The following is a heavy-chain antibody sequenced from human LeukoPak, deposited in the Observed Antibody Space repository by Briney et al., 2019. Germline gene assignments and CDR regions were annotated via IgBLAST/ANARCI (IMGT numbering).Heavy chain of an antibody. Sequence: GASVKVSCKASGGTFSSYAISWVRQAPGQGLEWMGGIIPIFGTANYAQKFQGRVTITADESTSTAYMELSSLRSEDTAVYYCASFSTRYYYDSSGYYYWDYWGQGTLVIVSS. CDR3: ASFSTRYYYDSSGYYYWDY. CDR1: GGTFSSYA. V-gene: IGHV1-69*13. J-gene: IGHJ4*02. CDR2: IIPIFGTA. D-gene: IGHD3-22*01.